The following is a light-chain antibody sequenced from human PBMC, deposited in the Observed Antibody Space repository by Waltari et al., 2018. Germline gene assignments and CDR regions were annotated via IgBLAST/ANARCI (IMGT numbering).Light chain of an antibody. CDR1: QSVLYSSNNKNY. J-gene: IGKJ5*01. CDR3: QQYYTTPIT. Sequence: DIVMTQSPDSLAVSLGERATINCKYSQSVLYSSNNKNYLAWYQQKPGQPPKLRIYWASTRESGVPDRFSGSGSGTDFTLTISSLQAEDVAVYYCQQYYTTPITFGQVTRLEIK. V-gene: IGKV4-1*01. CDR2: WAS.